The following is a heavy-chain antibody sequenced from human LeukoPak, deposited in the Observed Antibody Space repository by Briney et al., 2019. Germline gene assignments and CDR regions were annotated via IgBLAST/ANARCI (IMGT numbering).Heavy chain of an antibody. CDR1: GFTFSEYS. CDR3: AKGGYTTCFDP. Sequence: GGSLRLSCAASGFTFSEYSMSWVRQAPGKGLEWVSNIRSNGRDTYYTDSVKGRFTSSRDNSKNTLYLEMNSLRAEDTAVYYCAKGGYTTCFDPWGQGTLVTVSS. D-gene: IGHD2-15*01. V-gene: IGHV3-23*01. CDR2: IRSNGRDT. J-gene: IGHJ5*02.